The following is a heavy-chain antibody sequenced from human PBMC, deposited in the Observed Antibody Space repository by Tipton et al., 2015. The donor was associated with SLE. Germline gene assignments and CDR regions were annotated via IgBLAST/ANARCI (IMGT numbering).Heavy chain of an antibody. CDR2: ISFSGTT. CDR1: GGSINSSPYY. J-gene: IGHJ6*03. V-gene: IGHV4-39*07. D-gene: IGHD3/OR15-3a*01. Sequence: LRLSCIVSGGSINSSPYYWGWVRQTPGKGLEWLGSISFSGTTYFNPSLKSRVTLSRDTSKNQFSLNLNSVTAADTAVYYCARAPGLDRDYYYYYYMDVWGKGTTVTVSS. CDR3: ARAPGLDRDYYYYYYMDV.